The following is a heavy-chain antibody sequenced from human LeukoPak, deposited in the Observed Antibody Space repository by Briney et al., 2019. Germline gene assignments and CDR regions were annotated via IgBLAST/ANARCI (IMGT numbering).Heavy chain of an antibody. CDR2: IKSKTDGGTT. D-gene: IGHD5-18*01. Sequence: GGSLRLSCAASGFTFSNAWMSWVRQASGKGLEWVGRIKSKTDGGTTDYAAPVKGRFTISRDDSKNTLYLQMNSLKTEDTAVYYCTTWIQLWILRDAFDIWGQGTMVTVSS. V-gene: IGHV3-15*01. J-gene: IGHJ3*02. CDR1: GFTFSNAW. CDR3: TTWIQLWILRDAFDI.